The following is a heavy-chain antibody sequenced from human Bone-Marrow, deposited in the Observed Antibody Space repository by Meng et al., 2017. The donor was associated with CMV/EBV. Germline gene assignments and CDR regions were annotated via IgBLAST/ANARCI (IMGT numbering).Heavy chain of an antibody. CDR3: TKDRAYGYSSSWYPLDY. J-gene: IGHJ4*02. Sequence: GESLKISCAASGFTFSSYGMNWVRQAPGKGLEWVTVISYDGSNKYYADSVKGRFTISRDNSKTTLYLQMNSLRDEDTAVYYCTKDRAYGYSSSWYPLDYWGQGTLVTVSS. V-gene: IGHV3-30*18. D-gene: IGHD6-13*01. CDR1: GFTFSSYG. CDR2: ISYDGSNK.